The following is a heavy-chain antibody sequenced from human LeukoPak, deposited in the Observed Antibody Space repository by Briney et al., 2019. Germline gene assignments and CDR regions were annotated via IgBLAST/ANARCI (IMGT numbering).Heavy chain of an antibody. V-gene: IGHV4-34*01. J-gene: IGHJ5*02. D-gene: IGHD3-10*01. CDR1: GGSFSGYY. Sequence: SETLSLTCAVYGGSFSGYYWSWIRQPPGKGLEWIGEINHSGSTNYNPSLKSRVTISVDTSKNQFSLKLSSVTAADTAVYYCARGQYYYGSGSYHLNWFDPWGQGTLVTVSS. CDR2: INHSGST. CDR3: ARGQYYYGSGSYHLNWFDP.